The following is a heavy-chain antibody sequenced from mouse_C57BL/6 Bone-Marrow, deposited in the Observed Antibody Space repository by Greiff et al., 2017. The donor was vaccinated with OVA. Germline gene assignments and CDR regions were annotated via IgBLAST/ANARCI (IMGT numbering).Heavy chain of an antibody. CDR2: IDPENGDT. J-gene: IGHJ3*01. CDR1: GFNIKDDY. D-gene: IGHD2-5*01. CDR3: TTWGGFYSNPFAY. V-gene: IGHV14-4*01. Sequence: EVQLQQSGAELVRPGASVKLSCTASGFNIKDDYMHWVKQRPEQGLEWIGWIDPENGDTEYASKFQGKATITADTSSNTAYLQLSRLTSEDTAVYYCTTWGGFYSNPFAYWGQGTLVTVSA.